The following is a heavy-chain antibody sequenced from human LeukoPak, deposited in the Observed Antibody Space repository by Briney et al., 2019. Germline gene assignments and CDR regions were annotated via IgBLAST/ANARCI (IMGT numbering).Heavy chain of an antibody. D-gene: IGHD4-17*01. V-gene: IGHV3-33*06. J-gene: IGHJ4*02. CDR1: GFSFSSYG. CDR2: IWYDGSNK. Sequence: GGSLRLSCGASGFSFSSYGMHWVRQAPGKGLEWVAVIWYDGSNKYYADSVKGRFTISRDNSKNTLYLQMNSLRAEDTAVYYCAKDWGIYGDSNFDYWGQGTLVTVSS. CDR3: AKDWGIYGDSNFDY.